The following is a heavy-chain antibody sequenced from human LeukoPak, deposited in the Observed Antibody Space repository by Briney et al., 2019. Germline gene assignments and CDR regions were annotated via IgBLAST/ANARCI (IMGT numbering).Heavy chain of an antibody. V-gene: IGHV3-21*03. CDR2: ISSSSSYI. CDR1: GFTFSSYS. D-gene: IGHD3-9*01. J-gene: IGHJ4*02. CDR3: TTDLGLVYYDILTGYTPAGY. Sequence: GGSLRLSCAASGFTFSSYSMNWVRQAPGKGLEWVSSISSSSSYIYYADSVKGRFTISRDNAKNSLYLQMNSLKTEDTAVYYCTTDLGLVYYDILTGYTPAGYWGQGALVTVSS.